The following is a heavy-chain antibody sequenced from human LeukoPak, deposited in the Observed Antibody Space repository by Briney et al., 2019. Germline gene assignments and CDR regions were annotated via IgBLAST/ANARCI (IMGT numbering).Heavy chain of an antibody. D-gene: IGHD6-6*01. J-gene: IGHJ4*02. Sequence: ASVKVSCKASGYTFTSYDINWVRRATGQGLEWMGWMNPNSGNTGYAQKFQGRVTMTRNTSISTAYMELSSLRSEDTAVYYCARGRGSSSYHDYWGQGTLVTVSS. CDR2: MNPNSGNT. CDR3: ARGRGSSSYHDY. V-gene: IGHV1-8*01. CDR1: GYTFTSYD.